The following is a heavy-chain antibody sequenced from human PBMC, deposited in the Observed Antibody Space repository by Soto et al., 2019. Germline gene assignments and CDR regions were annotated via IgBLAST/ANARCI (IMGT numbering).Heavy chain of an antibody. CDR1: GFSFSNGW. Sequence: EVQLVESGGGLVKPGGSLRLSCAASGFSFSNGWMSWVRQAPGKGLEWVGRIKSKIHGGTTDYAAHVKGRFTISRDDSKNTLYLQMHSLQTEDTAVYYCSTDEWEWGQGPLVNVSS. J-gene: IGHJ4*02. D-gene: IGHD1-26*01. V-gene: IGHV3-15*05. CDR3: STDEWE. CDR2: IKSKIHGGTT.